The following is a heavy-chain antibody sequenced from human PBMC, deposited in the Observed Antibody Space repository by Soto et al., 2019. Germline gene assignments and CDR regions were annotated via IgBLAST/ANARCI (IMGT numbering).Heavy chain of an antibody. CDR1: GYTFTSYG. J-gene: IGHJ6*02. CDR2: ISAYNGNT. D-gene: IGHD2-2*01. V-gene: IGHV1-18*01. Sequence: QVQLVQSGAEVKKPGASVKVSCKASGYTFTSYGITRVRQAPGQWLEWMGWISAYNGNTNYAQKLQSRVTMTTDTSTSTAYMQRRSLRSDNTAVYYCARDLTSIPAANYEYGMDVWGQGTTVTVSS. CDR3: ARDLTSIPAANYEYGMDV.